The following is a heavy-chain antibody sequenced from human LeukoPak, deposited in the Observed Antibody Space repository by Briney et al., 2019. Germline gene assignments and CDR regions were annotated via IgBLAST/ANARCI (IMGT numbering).Heavy chain of an antibody. CDR3: AKDLSSTSCCPNYYYYGMDV. CDR1: GFTFSSYA. CDR2: ISGSGGST. Sequence: PGGSLRLSCAASGFTFSSYAMSWVRQAPGKGLEWVSAISGSGGSTYYADSVKGRFIISRDNSKNTLYLQMNSLSAEHTAVYYCAKDLSSTSCCPNYYYYGMDVWGQATTVTVSS. D-gene: IGHD2-2*01. J-gene: IGHJ6*02. V-gene: IGHV3-23*01.